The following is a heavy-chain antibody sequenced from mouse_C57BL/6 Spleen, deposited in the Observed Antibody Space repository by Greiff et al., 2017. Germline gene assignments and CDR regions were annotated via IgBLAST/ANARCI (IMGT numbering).Heavy chain of an antibody. D-gene: IGHD2-1*01. Sequence: EVKLVESGGDLVKPGGSLKLSCAASGFTFSSYGMSWVRQTPDKRLEWVATISSGGSYTYYPDSVKGRFTISRDNAKNTLYLQMSSLKSEDTAMYYCARHDYGNYLDYWGQGTTLTVSS. J-gene: IGHJ2*01. CDR2: ISSGGSYT. CDR1: GFTFSSYG. CDR3: ARHDYGNYLDY. V-gene: IGHV5-6*01.